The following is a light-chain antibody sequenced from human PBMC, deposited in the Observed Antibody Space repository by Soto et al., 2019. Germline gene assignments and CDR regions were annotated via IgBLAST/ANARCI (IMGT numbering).Light chain of an antibody. CDR3: RSYTSSSTLV. CDR1: SSDVGGYNY. CDR2: DVS. V-gene: IGLV2-14*01. Sequence: QSALTQPASVSGSPGQSITISCTGTSSDVGGYNYVSWYQQHPSKAPKLMIYDVSNRPSGVSNRFSGSKSGNTASLTISGLQAEDEADYYCRSYTSSSTLVFGGGTKLTVL. J-gene: IGLJ2*01.